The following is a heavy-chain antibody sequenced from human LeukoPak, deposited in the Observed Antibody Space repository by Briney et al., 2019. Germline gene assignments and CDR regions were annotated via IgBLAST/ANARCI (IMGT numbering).Heavy chain of an antibody. V-gene: IGHV3-23*01. Sequence: RGSLRLSCAASGFTFSSYAMSWVRQAPGKALEWVSAISVSEGSTYYADSVKGRFTISRDNVTTTLYLQMNSLRAEDTGVYYCAREVAYCAGDCSPAWGQGTLVTVSS. D-gene: IGHD2-21*02. CDR1: GFTFSSYA. CDR3: AREVAYCAGDCSPA. J-gene: IGHJ5*02. CDR2: ISVSEGST.